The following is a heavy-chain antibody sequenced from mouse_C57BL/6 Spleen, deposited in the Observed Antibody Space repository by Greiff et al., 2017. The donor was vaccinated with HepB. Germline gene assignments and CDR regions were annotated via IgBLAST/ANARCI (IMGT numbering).Heavy chain of an antibody. Sequence: EVKVVESGGGLVKPGGSLKLSCAASGFTFSSYAMSWVRQTPEKRLEWVATISDGGSYTYYPDNVKGRFTISRDNAKNNLYLQMSHLKSEDTAMYYCARDLLDYWGQGTTLTVSS. V-gene: IGHV5-4*01. CDR3: ARDLLDY. J-gene: IGHJ2*01. D-gene: IGHD2-1*01. CDR2: ISDGGSYT. CDR1: GFTFSSYA.